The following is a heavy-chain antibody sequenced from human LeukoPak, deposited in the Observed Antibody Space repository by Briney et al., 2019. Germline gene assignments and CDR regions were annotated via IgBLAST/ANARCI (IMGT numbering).Heavy chain of an antibody. CDR2: INPNSGGT. CDR3: ARVPHRGTIVELPGTILDAFDI. D-gene: IGHD2-2*02. J-gene: IGHJ3*02. V-gene: IGHV1-2*02. CDR1: GYTFTVTGYY. Sequence: SVKVSCKVSGYTFTVTGYYIHWVGRAPGQGLEWVGWINPNSGGTNYAQGFQGRITMTRDTSTTTAYMELSSLRSDDTALYYCARVPHRGTIVELPGTILDAFDIWSQGTMVTVSS.